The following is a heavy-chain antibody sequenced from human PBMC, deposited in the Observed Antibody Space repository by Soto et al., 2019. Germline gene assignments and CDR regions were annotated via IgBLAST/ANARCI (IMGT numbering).Heavy chain of an antibody. Sequence: EVQLVESGGGLVKPGGSLRLSCAASGFTFSSYSMNWVRQAPGKGLEWVSSISSSSSYIYYADSVKGRFTISRDNAKNSLYLQMNSLRAEDKAVYYCAREGLNWNAAQYFDYWGKGTLVTVSS. D-gene: IGHD1-1*01. J-gene: IGHJ4*02. V-gene: IGHV3-21*01. CDR2: ISSSSSYI. CDR3: AREGLNWNAAQYFDY. CDR1: GFTFSSYS.